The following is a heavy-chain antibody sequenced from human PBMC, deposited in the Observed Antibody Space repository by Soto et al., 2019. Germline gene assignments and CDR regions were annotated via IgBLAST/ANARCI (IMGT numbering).Heavy chain of an antibody. CDR2: IYYSGST. J-gene: IGHJ4*02. CDR3: ARAAYVLNGVFDY. Sequence: PSETLSLTCTVSGGSISSGGYYWSWIRQHPGKGLEWIGYIYYSGSTYYNPSLKSRVTISVDTSKNQFSLKLSSVTAADTAVYYCARAAYVLNGVFDYWGQGTLVTVSS. V-gene: IGHV4-31*03. CDR1: GGSISSGGYY. D-gene: IGHD2-8*01.